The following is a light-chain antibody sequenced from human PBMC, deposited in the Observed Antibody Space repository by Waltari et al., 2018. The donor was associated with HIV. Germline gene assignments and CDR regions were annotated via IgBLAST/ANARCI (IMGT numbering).Light chain of an antibody. CDR1: NANIGSGYN. Sequence: QSVLMQPPSVSGAPGQRVTISCSGSNANIGSGYNVHWYPQVPGTAPKLLIFENNNRASGVPDRFSGSKSATSASLAITGLQAEDEADYYCQSYDSSLNGWVFGGGTTLTVL. CDR2: ENN. V-gene: IGLV1-40*01. J-gene: IGLJ3*02. CDR3: QSYDSSLNGWV.